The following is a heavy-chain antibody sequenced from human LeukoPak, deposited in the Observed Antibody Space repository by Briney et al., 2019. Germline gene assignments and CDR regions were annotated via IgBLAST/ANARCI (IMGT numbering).Heavy chain of an antibody. Sequence: PGGSLRLSCAASGFTFSSYAMHWVRQAPGKGLEWVAVISYDGSNKYYADSVKGRFTMSRDNSKNTLYLQMNSLRAEDTAVYYCARDQRWLVFDYWGQGTLVTVSS. J-gene: IGHJ4*02. V-gene: IGHV3-30-3*01. CDR1: GFTFSSYA. CDR3: ARDQRWLVFDY. CDR2: ISYDGSNK. D-gene: IGHD6-19*01.